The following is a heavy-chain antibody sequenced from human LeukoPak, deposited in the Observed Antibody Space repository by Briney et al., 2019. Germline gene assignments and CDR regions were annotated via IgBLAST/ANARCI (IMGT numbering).Heavy chain of an antibody. J-gene: IGHJ4*02. CDR1: GFTYSSYA. V-gene: IGHV3-30-3*01. CDR3: ARGRVRGGNYFDY. CDR2: ISYDGSNK. Sequence: PGRSLRLSCAASGFTYSSYAMHWVRQAPGKGREWVAVISYDGSNKYYADSVKGRFTISRDNSKNTLYLQMNSLRAEDTAVYYCARGRVRGGNYFDYWGQGTLVTVSS. D-gene: IGHD3-16*01.